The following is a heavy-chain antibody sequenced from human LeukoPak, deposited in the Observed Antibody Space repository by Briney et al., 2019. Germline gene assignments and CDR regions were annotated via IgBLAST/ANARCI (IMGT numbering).Heavy chain of an antibody. D-gene: IGHD2-15*01. Sequence: GGSLRLSCAASGFTFSTYGLHWVRQAPGKGLEWVAVIWYDGSNRYYADSVKGRSTISRDNSKNTVYLQMNSLRAEDAAVYYCARDRLEYCSGGTCSLPHYWGQGTLVTVSS. CDR1: GFTFSTYG. CDR3: ARDRLEYCSGGTCSLPHY. CDR2: IWYDGSNR. V-gene: IGHV3-33*01. J-gene: IGHJ4*02.